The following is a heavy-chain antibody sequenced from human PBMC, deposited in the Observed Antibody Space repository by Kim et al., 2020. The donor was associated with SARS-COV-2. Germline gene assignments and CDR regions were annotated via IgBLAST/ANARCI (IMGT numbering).Heavy chain of an antibody. V-gene: IGHV3-74*01. Sequence: GGSLRLSCAASGFTFSTYWMHWVRQAPGKGLVWVSRINTDGSSTSYADSVKGRFTISRDNAKNTLHLQMNSLRVEDTAVYYCAKPIAVTGTGGFGPSGQGTLVTVSS. CDR1: GFTFSTYW. CDR3: AKPIAVTGTGGFGP. D-gene: IGHD6-19*01. J-gene: IGHJ5*02. CDR2: INTDGSST.